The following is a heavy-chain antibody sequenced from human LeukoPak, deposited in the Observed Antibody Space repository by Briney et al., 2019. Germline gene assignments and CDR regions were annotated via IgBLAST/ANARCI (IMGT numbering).Heavy chain of an antibody. V-gene: IGHV4-61*02. J-gene: IGHJ4*02. Sequence: SETLSLTGTVSGGSISSGSYYWSWIRQPAGKGLEWIGRIYTSGSTNYNPSFKSRVTISVDTSKNQFSLKLSSVTAADTAVYYCARARPTIFGVVISEDYWGQGTLVTVSS. D-gene: IGHD3-3*01. CDR3: ARARPTIFGVVISEDY. CDR2: IYTSGST. CDR1: GGSISSGSYY.